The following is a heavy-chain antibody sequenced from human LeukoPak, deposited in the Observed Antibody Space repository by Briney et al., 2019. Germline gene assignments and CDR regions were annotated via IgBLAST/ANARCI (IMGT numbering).Heavy chain of an antibody. J-gene: IGHJ4*02. CDR1: GFTFSSYG. V-gene: IGHV3-30*02. D-gene: IGHD4-17*01. CDR3: AKPDYGDYGGPRYYFDY. CDR2: IRYDGSNK. Sequence: GGSLRLSFAASGFTFSSYGMHWVRQAPGKGLEWVAFIRYDGSNKYYADSVKGRFTISRDNSKNTLSLQMNSLRAEDTAVYYCAKPDYGDYGGPRYYFDYWGQGTLVTVS.